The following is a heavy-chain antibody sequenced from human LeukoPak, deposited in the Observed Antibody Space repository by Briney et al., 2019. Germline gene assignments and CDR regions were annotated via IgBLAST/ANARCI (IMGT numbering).Heavy chain of an antibody. J-gene: IGHJ4*02. V-gene: IGHV3-23*01. CDR3: AKPPLSGIWY. CDR2: ISSGGST. D-gene: IGHD3-3*01. Sequence: GGSLRLSCTTPGFTVNTYAMSWVRQAPGKGLEWVSAISSGGSTYYADSVKGRFTISRDTSKNTLFLQMSSLRPEDTAVYYCAKPPLSGIWYWGQGTLVTVSS. CDR1: GFTVNTYA.